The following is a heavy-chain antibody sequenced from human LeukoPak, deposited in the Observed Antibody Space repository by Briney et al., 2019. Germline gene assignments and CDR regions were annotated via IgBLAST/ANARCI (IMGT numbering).Heavy chain of an antibody. J-gene: IGHJ6*02. CDR2: IYHSGST. CDR1: GVSISSGGYS. D-gene: IGHD5-18*01. V-gene: IGHV4-30-2*01. CDR3: ARDKKVVKPQKDIAMVYYYYGMDV. Sequence: PSETLSLTCAVSGVSISSGGYSWSWIRQPPGKGLEWIGYIYHSGSTYYNPSLKSRVTISVDRSKNQFSLKLSSVTAADTAVYYCARDKKVVKPQKDIAMVYYYYGMDVWGQGTTVTVSS.